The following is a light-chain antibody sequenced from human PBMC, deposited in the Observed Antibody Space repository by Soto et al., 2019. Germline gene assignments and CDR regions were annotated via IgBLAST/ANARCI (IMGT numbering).Light chain of an antibody. V-gene: IGLV2-8*01. CDR2: EVD. J-gene: IGLJ3*02. Sequence: QSVLTQPPSASGSPGQSLTISCKGSNRDVGAYKYVSWYQQRPGTAPKMIIFEVDKRPSGVPNRFSGSRSGDKASLTVSGLQTEDEAVYYCQCYDNSLGANVLFGGGTKLTVL. CDR3: QCYDNSLGANVL. CDR1: NRDVGAYKY.